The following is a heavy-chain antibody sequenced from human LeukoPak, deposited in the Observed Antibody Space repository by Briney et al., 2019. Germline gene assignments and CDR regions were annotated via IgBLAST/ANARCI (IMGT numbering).Heavy chain of an antibody. Sequence: SGGSLRLSCSASGFTFSYYAMHWVRQAPGQGLAYVSAISSNGGSTYYADSVKGRFTISRDNSKNTLYLQMSSLRAEDTAVYYCVRTYGYCSSTSYYVFDYWGQGTLVTVSS. CDR2: ISSNGGST. J-gene: IGHJ4*02. V-gene: IGHV3-64D*09. CDR3: VRTYGYCSSTSYYVFDY. D-gene: IGHD2-2*01. CDR1: GFTFSYYA.